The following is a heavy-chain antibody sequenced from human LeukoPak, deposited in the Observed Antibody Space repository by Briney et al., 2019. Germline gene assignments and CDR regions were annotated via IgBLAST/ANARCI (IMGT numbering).Heavy chain of an antibody. CDR2: ISNGGSTI. Sequence: GGSLRLSCAASGFTFSDYYMGWIRPAPGKGLEWVSYISNGGSTIYYADAVKGRFTISRDNAKNSLFLQMNSLRADDTALYYCARPHRAGTQSGYWGQGTLVTVSS. CDR1: GFTFSDYY. V-gene: IGHV3-11*04. J-gene: IGHJ4*02. CDR3: ARPHRAGTQSGY. D-gene: IGHD1-1*01.